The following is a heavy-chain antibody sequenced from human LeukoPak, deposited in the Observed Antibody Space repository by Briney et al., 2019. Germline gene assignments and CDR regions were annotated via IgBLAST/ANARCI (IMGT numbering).Heavy chain of an antibody. D-gene: IGHD6-19*01. V-gene: IGHV3-23*01. CDR1: GFTFSTYP. CDR3: AKSRSSGWVLGFDY. J-gene: IGHJ4*02. Sequence: GGSLRLSCAASGFTFSTYPMSRVRQAPGKGLEWVSTISGSGGSTFYADSVRGRFTISRDSSKNTLYLQMNSLRAEDTALYYCAKSRSSGWVLGFDYWGQGTLVTVSS. CDR2: ISGSGGST.